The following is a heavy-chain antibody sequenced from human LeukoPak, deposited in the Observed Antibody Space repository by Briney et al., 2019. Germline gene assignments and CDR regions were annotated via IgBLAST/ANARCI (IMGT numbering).Heavy chain of an antibody. Sequence: PGGSLRLSCAASGFTFSSYAMHWVRQAPGKGLEWVAVISYDGSNKYYADSVKGRFTISRDNSKNTLYLQMNSLRAEDTAVYYCARDYDDLLKDYDILTGYGLDYWGQGTLVTVSS. J-gene: IGHJ4*02. V-gene: IGHV3-30*04. D-gene: IGHD3-9*01. CDR1: GFTFSSYA. CDR3: ARDYDDLLKDYDILTGYGLDY. CDR2: ISYDGSNK.